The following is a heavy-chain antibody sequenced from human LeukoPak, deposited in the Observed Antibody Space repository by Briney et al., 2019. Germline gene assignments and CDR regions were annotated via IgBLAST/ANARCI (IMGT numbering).Heavy chain of an antibody. CDR2: IYYSGNT. Sequence: SQTLSLTCTVSGVSISSSNSYWGWIRQPPGKGLEWIGSIYYSGNTYYNASLKSQVSISIDTSKNRFSLKLTSVTAADTAVYYCARQTGSGLFILPGGQGTLVTVSS. D-gene: IGHD3/OR15-3a*01. CDR1: GVSISSSNSY. J-gene: IGHJ4*02. CDR3: ARQTGSGLFILP. V-gene: IGHV4-39*01.